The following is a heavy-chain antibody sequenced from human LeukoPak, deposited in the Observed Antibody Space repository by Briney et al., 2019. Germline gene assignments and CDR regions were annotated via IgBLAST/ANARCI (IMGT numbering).Heavy chain of an antibody. CDR3: ARDIPPWGRDIVVVPAALYYYMDV. CDR1: GYTFTGYY. J-gene: IGHJ6*03. Sequence: ASVKVSCKASGYTFTGYYMHWVRQAPGQGLEWMGWINPNSGGTNYAQKFQGRVTMTRDTSISTAYMELSRLRSDDTAVYYCARDIPPWGRDIVVVPAALYYYMDVWGKGTTVAVSS. D-gene: IGHD2-2*01. CDR2: INPNSGGT. V-gene: IGHV1-2*02.